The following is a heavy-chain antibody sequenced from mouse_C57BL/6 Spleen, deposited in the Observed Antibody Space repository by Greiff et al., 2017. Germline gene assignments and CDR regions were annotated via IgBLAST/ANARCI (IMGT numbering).Heavy chain of an antibody. CDR2: INPYNGGT. Sequence: EVMLVESGPVLVKPGASVKMSCKASGYTFTDYYMNWVKQSHGKSLEWIGVINPYNGGTSYNQKFKGKATLTVDKSSSTAYMELNSLTSEDSAVYYCARGGNCYDYPYYFDYWGQGTTLTVSS. J-gene: IGHJ2*01. V-gene: IGHV1-19*01. D-gene: IGHD2-4*01. CDR1: GYTFTDYY. CDR3: ARGGNCYDYPYYFDY.